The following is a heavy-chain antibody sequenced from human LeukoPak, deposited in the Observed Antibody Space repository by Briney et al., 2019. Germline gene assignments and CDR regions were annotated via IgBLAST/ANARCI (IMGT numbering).Heavy chain of an antibody. D-gene: IGHD2-21*02. J-gene: IGHJ4*02. CDR3: AKDHDIVVVTGYFDY. Sequence: PGGSLRLSCAASGFTFSSYAMSWVRQAPGKGLEWVSAISGSGGSTYYADSVKGRFTISRDNSKNTLYLQMNSLRAEDPAVYYCAKDHDIVVVTGYFDYWGQGTLVTVSS. CDR2: ISGSGGST. V-gene: IGHV3-23*01. CDR1: GFTFSSYA.